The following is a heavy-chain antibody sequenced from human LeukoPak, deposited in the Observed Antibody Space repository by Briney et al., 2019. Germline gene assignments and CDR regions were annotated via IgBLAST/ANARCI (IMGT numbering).Heavy chain of an antibody. J-gene: IGHJ6*03. Sequence: GGSLRLSCAASGFSFSSYEMAWVRQAPGKGLEWVSVIYSGGSTYYADSVKGRFTISRDNSKNTLYLQMNSLRAEDTAVYYCARSGSYYYMDVWGKGTTVTVSS. CDR2: IYSGGST. CDR1: GFSFSSYE. V-gene: IGHV3-53*01. CDR3: ARSGSYYYMDV.